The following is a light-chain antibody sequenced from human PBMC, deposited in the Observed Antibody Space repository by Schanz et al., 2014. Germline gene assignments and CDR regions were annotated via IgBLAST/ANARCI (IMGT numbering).Light chain of an antibody. CDR2: GAS. CDR3: HQHYSTPLFT. Sequence: DIQLTQSPSSLSASVGDRVTITCRASRSINSYLNWYQQKPGKAPKVLIHGASSLQSGVPSRFSGSGSGTDFTLTISSLQAEDVAVYYCHQHYSTPLFTFGPGTKVDIK. CDR1: RSINSY. J-gene: IGKJ3*01. V-gene: IGKV1-39*01.